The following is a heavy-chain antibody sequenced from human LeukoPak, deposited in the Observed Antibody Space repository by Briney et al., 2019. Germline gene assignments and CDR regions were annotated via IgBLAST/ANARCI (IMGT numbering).Heavy chain of an antibody. CDR3: ARDIGFGPVPNWFDP. V-gene: IGHV1-46*01. J-gene: IGHJ5*02. CDR1: GYTFTSYY. Sequence: ASVKVSCKASGYTFTSYYMHWVRQAPGQGLEWTGIINPSGGSTSYAQKFQGRVTMTRDMSTSTAYMELRSLRSDDTAVYYCARDIGFGPVPNWFDPWGQGTLVTVSS. CDR2: INPSGGST. D-gene: IGHD1-26*01.